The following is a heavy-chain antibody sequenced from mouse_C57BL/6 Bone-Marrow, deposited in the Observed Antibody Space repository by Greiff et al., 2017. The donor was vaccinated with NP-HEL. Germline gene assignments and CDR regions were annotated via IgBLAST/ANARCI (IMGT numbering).Heavy chain of an antibody. Sequence: QVQLKQPGAELVKPGASVKLSCKASGYTFTSYWMQWVKQRPGQGLEWIGELDPSDSYTNYNQKFKGKATLTVDTSSSTAYMQLSSLTSEESAVYYCAREGPRYAMDYWGQGTSVTVSS. V-gene: IGHV1-50*01. CDR3: AREGPRYAMDY. CDR2: LDPSDSYT. J-gene: IGHJ4*01. CDR1: GYTFTSYW. D-gene: IGHD3-3*01.